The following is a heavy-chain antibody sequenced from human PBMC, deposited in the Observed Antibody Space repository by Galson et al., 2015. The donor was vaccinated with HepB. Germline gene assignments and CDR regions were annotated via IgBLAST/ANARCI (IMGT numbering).Heavy chain of an antibody. Sequence: SLRLSCAASGFTFSSYAMSWVRQAPGKGLEWVSAISGSGGSTYYADSVKGRFTISRDNSKNTLYLQMNSLRAEDTAVYYCADNIAVAARTWGGWGQGTLVTVSS. J-gene: IGHJ4*02. CDR2: ISGSGGST. D-gene: IGHD6-19*01. CDR1: GFTFSSYA. V-gene: IGHV3-23*01. CDR3: ADNIAVAARTWGG.